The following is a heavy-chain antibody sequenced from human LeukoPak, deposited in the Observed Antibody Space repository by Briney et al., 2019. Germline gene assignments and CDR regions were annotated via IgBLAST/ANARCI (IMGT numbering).Heavy chain of an antibody. CDR2: IRYDGSNK. Sequence: GGSLRLSCAASGFTFSSYGMHWVRQAPGKGLEGVAFIRYDGSNKYYADSVKGRFTISRDNSKNTLYLQMNSLRAEDTAVYYCAKGDQWELPFDYWGQGTLVTVSS. V-gene: IGHV3-30*02. CDR1: GFTFSSYG. D-gene: IGHD1-26*01. J-gene: IGHJ4*02. CDR3: AKGDQWELPFDY.